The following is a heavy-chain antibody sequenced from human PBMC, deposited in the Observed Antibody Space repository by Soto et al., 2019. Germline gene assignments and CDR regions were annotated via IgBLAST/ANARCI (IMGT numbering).Heavy chain of an antibody. V-gene: IGHV1-2*04. CDR2: INPNSGGT. D-gene: IGHD5-12*01. CDR3: AANSDRVDKEGIVATGRDRDYYYGMDV. J-gene: IGHJ6*02. CDR1: GYTFTGYY. Sequence: ASVKVSCKASGYTFTGYYMHWVRQAPGQGLEWMGWINPNSGGTNYAQKFQGWVTMTRDTSISTAYMELSRLRSDDTAVYYCAANSDRVDKEGIVATGRDRDYYYGMDVWGQGTTVTVSS.